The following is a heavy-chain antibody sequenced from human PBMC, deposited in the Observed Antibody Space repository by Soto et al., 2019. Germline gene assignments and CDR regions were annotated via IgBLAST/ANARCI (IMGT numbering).Heavy chain of an antibody. V-gene: IGHV3-7*05. CDR2: IKQDGSEK. CDR3: VGSRGWLFDY. J-gene: IGHJ4*02. CDR1: GFTFSAYW. Sequence: EVHLVESGGDLVQPGGSLRLSCAASGFTFSAYWMQWVRQAPGKGLEWVAIIKQDGSEKYYVDSVTGRFTIARDNAKNSLYLQMSSLRDEDTAMYYCVGSRGWLFDYWGQGTLVTVSS. D-gene: IGHD6-19*01.